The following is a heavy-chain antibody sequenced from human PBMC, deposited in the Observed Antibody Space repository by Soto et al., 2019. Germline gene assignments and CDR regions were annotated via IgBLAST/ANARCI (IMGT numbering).Heavy chain of an antibody. CDR2: ISSSSSYI. J-gene: IGHJ4*02. CDR1: VFTFSSYS. D-gene: IGHD6-6*01. CDR3: ATAGEHSSSSFEY. Sequence: GGSLRLSCASSVFTFSSYSMNWVRHAPGKWLEWVSSISSSSSYIYYADSVKGRFTISRDNAKNSLYLQMNSLRAEDTAVYYCATAGEHSSSSFEYWGQGPLVIVSS. V-gene: IGHV3-21*01.